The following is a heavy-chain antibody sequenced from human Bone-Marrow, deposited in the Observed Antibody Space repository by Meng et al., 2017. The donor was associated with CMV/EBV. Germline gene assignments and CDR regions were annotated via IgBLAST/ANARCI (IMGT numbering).Heavy chain of an antibody. CDR3: ARDHYYDCWSGHHYGMDV. D-gene: IGHD3-3*01. V-gene: IGHV3-21*01. Sequence: GGSLRLSCAASGFTFSSYSMNWVRQAPGKGLEWVSFISRSSSYIYNADSVKGRFTISRDNAKNSLYLQMNSLRAEDTAVYYCARDHYYDCWSGHHYGMDVWGQGTTVTVSS. CDR2: ISRSSSYI. J-gene: IGHJ6*02. CDR1: GFTFSSYS.